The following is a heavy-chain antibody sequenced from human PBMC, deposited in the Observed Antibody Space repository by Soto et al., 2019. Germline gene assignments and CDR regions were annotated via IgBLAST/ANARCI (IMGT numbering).Heavy chain of an antibody. Sequence: SETLSLTCTVSGGSISSYYWSWIRQPPGKGLEWIGYIYYSGSTNYNPSLKSRVTISVDTSKNQFSLKLSSVTAADTAVYYCATNQYGYEGYYYYMDVWGKGTTVTVSS. J-gene: IGHJ6*03. D-gene: IGHD5-18*01. CDR1: GGSISSYY. CDR2: IYYSGST. V-gene: IGHV4-59*01. CDR3: ATNQYGYEGYYYYMDV.